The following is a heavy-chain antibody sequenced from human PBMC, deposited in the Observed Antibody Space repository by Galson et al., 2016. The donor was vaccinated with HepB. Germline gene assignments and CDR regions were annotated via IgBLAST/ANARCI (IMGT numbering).Heavy chain of an antibody. V-gene: IGHV3-30*18. CDR2: ISYDGSNK. Sequence: LRLSCAASGFTFSRYGMHWVRQAPGKGLEWVTFISYDGSNKYYADSVKGRFTISRDNSKNTLYLQMNSPRAEDTAVYYCAKDPYYYGSGSYLYFHYWGQGTLVTVSS. D-gene: IGHD3-10*01. J-gene: IGHJ4*02. CDR3: AKDPYYYGSGSYLYFHY. CDR1: GFTFSRYG.